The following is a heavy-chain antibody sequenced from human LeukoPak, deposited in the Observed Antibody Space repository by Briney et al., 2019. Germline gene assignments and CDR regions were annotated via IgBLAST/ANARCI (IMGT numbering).Heavy chain of an antibody. J-gene: IGHJ4*02. CDR3: ARLGAATGVDY. V-gene: IGHV4-39*01. Sequence: SETLSLTCTVSGGSISSYYWSWIRQPPGKGLERIGSINYSGSTYYNPSLKSRVTISVDTSKNQFSLKLSSVTAADTAVYYCARLGAATGVDYWGQGTLVTVSS. D-gene: IGHD6-13*01. CDR2: INYSGST. CDR1: GGSISSYY.